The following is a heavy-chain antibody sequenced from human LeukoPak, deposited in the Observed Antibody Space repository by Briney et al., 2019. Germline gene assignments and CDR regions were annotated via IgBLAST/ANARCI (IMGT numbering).Heavy chain of an antibody. Sequence: GGSLRLSCEASGFLFKSNGMHWVRQAPGKGLEWVAFIRSDGNVTKYLDSVKGRFTISRDNSENTLYLQVTNLRPDDTAVYFCAKDHGFWSGYLFWGQGTQVTVSS. CDR3: AKDHGFWSGYLF. V-gene: IGHV3-30*02. J-gene: IGHJ4*02. CDR1: GFLFKSNG. D-gene: IGHD3-3*01. CDR2: IRSDGNVT.